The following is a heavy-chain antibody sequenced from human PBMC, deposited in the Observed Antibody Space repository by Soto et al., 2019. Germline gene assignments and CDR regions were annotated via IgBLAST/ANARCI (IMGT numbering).Heavy chain of an antibody. CDR1: GGSISSGGYF. J-gene: IGHJ4*02. CDR2: IYHSGTT. CDR3: ARVRYSYGTFDF. Sequence: QVQLQESGPGLVKPSQTLSLTCAVSGGSISSGGYFWGGIRQHPGKGLEWIGYIYHSGTTYYNPSLKSRLTISVDTSKNHFSLNLTSVTAADTGVYYCARVRYSYGTFDFWGQGTLVTVSS. V-gene: IGHV4-31*11. D-gene: IGHD5-18*01.